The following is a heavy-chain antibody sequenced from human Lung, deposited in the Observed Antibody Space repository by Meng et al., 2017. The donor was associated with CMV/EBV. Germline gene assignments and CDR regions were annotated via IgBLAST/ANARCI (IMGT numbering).Heavy chain of an antibody. D-gene: IGHD6-13*01. CDR2: VLGTGPT. Sequence: CSTSGFTFNNYAMTWVRQAPGKGLEWVSTVLGTGPTYYADYVKGRFTISRDDSRNTLFLQLNSLRDEDTAVFYCARGDSSTTWLVFDYWGLGTLVTVSS. CDR1: GFTFNNYA. CDR3: ARGDSSTTWLVFDY. V-gene: IGHV3-23*01. J-gene: IGHJ4*02.